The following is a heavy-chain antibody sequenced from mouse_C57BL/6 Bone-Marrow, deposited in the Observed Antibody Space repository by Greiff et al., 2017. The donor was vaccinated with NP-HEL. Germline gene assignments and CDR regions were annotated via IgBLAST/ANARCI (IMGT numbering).Heavy chain of an antibody. D-gene: IGHD2-5*01. CDR2: IDPENGDT. CDR3: TTRYSNYRVYYAMDY. J-gene: IGHJ4*01. Sequence: EVQLQQSGAELVRPGASVKLSCTASGFNIKDDYMHWVKQRPEQGLEWIGWIDPENGDTEYASKFQGKATITADTSSNTAYLQLSSLTSEDTAVYYCTTRYSNYRVYYAMDYWGQGTSVTVSS. CDR1: GFNIKDDY. V-gene: IGHV14-4*01.